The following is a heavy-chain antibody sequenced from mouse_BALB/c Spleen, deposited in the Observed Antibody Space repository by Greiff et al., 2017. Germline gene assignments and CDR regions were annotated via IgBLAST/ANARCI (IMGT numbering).Heavy chain of an antibody. D-gene: IGHD1-1*01. Sequence: VQLQQSGAELVRPGTSVKVSCKASGYAFTNYLIEWVKQRPGQGLEWIGVINPGSGGTNYNEKFKGKATLTADKSSSTAYMQLSSLTSDDSAVYFCARWDTTVVATDYWGQGTTLTVSS. CDR3: ARWDTTVVATDY. V-gene: IGHV1-54*01. CDR2: INPGSGGT. CDR1: GYAFTNYL. J-gene: IGHJ2*01.